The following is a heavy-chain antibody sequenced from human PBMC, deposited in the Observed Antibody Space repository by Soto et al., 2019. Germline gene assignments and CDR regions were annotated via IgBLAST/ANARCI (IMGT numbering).Heavy chain of an antibody. CDR2: ISYRGSI. CDR3: ARSLDSSGSSFDP. D-gene: IGHD3-22*01. V-gene: IGHV4-39*01. Sequence: SETLSLICTVSGGSISSTSYYWGWIRQSPEKGLECIGSISYRGSIYYSPSLKSRVTISVDTTKNQFSLQLTSVTAADTAVYYCARSLDSSGSSFDPWGQGTLVTVSS. J-gene: IGHJ5*02. CDR1: GGSISSTSYY.